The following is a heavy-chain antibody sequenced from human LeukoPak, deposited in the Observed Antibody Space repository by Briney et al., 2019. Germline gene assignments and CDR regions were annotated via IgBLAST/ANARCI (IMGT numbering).Heavy chain of an antibody. J-gene: IGHJ4*02. CDR3: AKDRFPYGSGTTYYFDY. CDR2: ISYDGSNE. CDR1: EFTFSSYG. V-gene: IGHV3-30*18. D-gene: IGHD3-10*01. Sequence: GGSLRLSCAASEFTFSSYGIHWVRQAPGKGPEWVAVISYDGSNEYYADSVKGRFTISRDNSKNTLYLQMNSLRGEDTAMYYCAKDRFPYGSGTTYYFDYWGQGTLVTVSS.